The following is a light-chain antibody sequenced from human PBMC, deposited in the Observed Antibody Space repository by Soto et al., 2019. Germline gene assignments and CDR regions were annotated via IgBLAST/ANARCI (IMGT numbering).Light chain of an antibody. Sequence: QSALTQPDSVSGSPGQSVAISCTAASSDIGNYNYVSWYQQRPGKVPKLIIHDVSDRTSGVSDRFSGSKSGHTASLTISGLQAEDEADYYCSSYTSTSTDVFGTGTKVTVL. J-gene: IGLJ1*01. CDR2: DVS. V-gene: IGLV2-14*03. CDR3: SSYTSTSTDV. CDR1: SSDIGNYNY.